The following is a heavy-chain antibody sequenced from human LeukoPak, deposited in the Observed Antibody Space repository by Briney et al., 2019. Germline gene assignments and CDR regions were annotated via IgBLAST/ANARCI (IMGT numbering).Heavy chain of an antibody. V-gene: IGHV5-51*01. CDR1: GYSFTSYW. CDR2: IYPGDSDT. CDR3: ARHKATIFGVVIVGDY. J-gene: IGHJ4*02. D-gene: IGHD3-3*01. Sequence: GESLKISCKGSGYSFTSYWIGWVRQMPGKGLEWMGIIYPGDSDTRYSPSFQGQVTISADKSISTAYLQWSSLKASDTAMYYCARHKATIFGVVIVGDYWGQGTLVTVSS.